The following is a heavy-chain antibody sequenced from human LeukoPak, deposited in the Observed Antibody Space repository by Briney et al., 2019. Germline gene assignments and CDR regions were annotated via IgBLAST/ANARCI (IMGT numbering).Heavy chain of an antibody. CDR3: ARDSSPFGELSLDY. CDR1: GFTFCSYS. CDR2: ISSSSSYI. D-gene: IGHD3-10*01. V-gene: IGHV3-21*01. Sequence: GGSLRLSCAASGFTFCSYSMNWVRQAPGKGLEWVSSISSSSSYIYYADSVKGRFTISRDNAKNSLYLQMNSLRAEDTAVYYCARDSSPFGELSLDYWGQGTLVTVSS. J-gene: IGHJ4*02.